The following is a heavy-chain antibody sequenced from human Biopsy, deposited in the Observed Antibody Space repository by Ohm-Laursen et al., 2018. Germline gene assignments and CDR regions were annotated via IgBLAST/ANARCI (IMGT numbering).Heavy chain of an antibody. Sequence: SVKVSCKSSGGAFSTYSISTYGVYWVRQAPRQGLELMGGIIPIFGTSTYTQKFQDRVTITADKSTTTVYMELRGLTSEDTALYCCARVEDKALDHYFDYWGQGTLVTVSS. CDR3: ARVEDKALDHYFDY. CDR1: GGAFSTYS. V-gene: IGHV1-69*06. J-gene: IGHJ4*02. CDR2: IIPIFGTS. D-gene: IGHD3-3*01.